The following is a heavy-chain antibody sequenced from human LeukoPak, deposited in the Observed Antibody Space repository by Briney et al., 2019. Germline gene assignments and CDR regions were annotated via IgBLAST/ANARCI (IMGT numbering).Heavy chain of an antibody. CDR1: GFTFSSYA. J-gene: IGHJ4*02. CDR3: VKDLRPWILIWLTIEY. Sequence: PGGSLRLSCAASGFTFSSYAMHWVRQAPGKGLEWVAVISYDGSNKYYADSVKGRFTISRDNSKNTLYLQMSSLRTEDTAAYYCVKDLRPWILIWLTIEYWGQGTLVTVSS. D-gene: IGHD5-18*01. CDR2: ISYDGSNK. V-gene: IGHV3-30*14.